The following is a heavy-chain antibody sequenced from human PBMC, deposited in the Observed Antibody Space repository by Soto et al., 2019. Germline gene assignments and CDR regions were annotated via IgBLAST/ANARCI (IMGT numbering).Heavy chain of an antibody. CDR2: IYNTGTT. CDR3: ARGHGIYVRFDF. Sequence: KPSETLSLTCSVSGGSVYDFYWNWLRQSPGKGLEWIGNIYNTGTTNYNPSLRSRATISIDTSKNQFSLHLKFVTAADSAMYFCARGHGIYVRFDFWGQGALVTVSS. CDR1: GGSVYDFY. D-gene: IGHD3-9*01. J-gene: IGHJ4*02. V-gene: IGHV4-59*02.